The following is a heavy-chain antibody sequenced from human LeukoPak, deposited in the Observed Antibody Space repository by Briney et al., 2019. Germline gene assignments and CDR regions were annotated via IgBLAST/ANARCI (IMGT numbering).Heavy chain of an antibody. CDR3: ARDPRIFGVVITIYYMDV. Sequence: GGSLRLSCEVSGFSVGGYALHWVRQAPGKGLEWVAVISFDGSQKYYADSVKGRFTISRDNSKNTLYLQMNSLRAEDTAVYYCARDPRIFGVVITIYYMDVWGKGTTATVSS. J-gene: IGHJ6*03. V-gene: IGHV3-30*04. D-gene: IGHD3-3*01. CDR2: ISFDGSQK. CDR1: GFSVGGYA.